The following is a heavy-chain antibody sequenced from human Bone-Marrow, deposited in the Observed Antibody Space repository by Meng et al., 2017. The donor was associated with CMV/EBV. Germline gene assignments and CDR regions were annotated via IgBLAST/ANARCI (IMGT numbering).Heavy chain of an antibody. D-gene: IGHD2-2*01. CDR2: INPSGGST. J-gene: IGHJ6*02. Sequence: ASVKVSCKASGYTFTSYYMHWVRQAPGQGLEWMGIINPSGGSTSYAQKFQGRVTMTRNTSISTAHMELSSLRSEDTAVYYCVWYIVVVPPNGMDVWGQGTTVTVSS. V-gene: IGHV1-46*01. CDR1: GYTFTSYY. CDR3: VWYIVVVPPNGMDV.